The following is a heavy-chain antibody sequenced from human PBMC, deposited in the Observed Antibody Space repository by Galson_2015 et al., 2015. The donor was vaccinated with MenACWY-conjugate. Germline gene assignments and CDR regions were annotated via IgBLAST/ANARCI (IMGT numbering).Heavy chain of an antibody. J-gene: IGHJ4*02. V-gene: IGHV5-51*01. CDR1: GYTFDRQW. CDR2: IYPRDADI. D-gene: IGHD3-9*01. Sequence: QSGAEVKKPGEPLKISCRASGYTFDRQWIAWVRQMPGRGLEWMGIIYPRDADIRYSPLPEGQVTITADKSINTAYLQWSSLKASDTGMYYCEIQTYVDNTAFCPGYFCLWGPGDKVPRSS. CDR3: EIQTYVDNTAFCPGYFCL.